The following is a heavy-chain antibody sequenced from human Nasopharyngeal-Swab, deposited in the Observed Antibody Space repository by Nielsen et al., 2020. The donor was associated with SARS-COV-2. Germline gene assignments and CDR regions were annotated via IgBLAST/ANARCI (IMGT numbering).Heavy chain of an antibody. D-gene: IGHD6-13*01. Sequence: ASVKVSCKASGYFFTDYYMHWVRQAPGQGLEWMGRINPYSGDTKYAQNFQGRVTVTRDTSINTVYVELSSLTSDDTAVYYCVRDDGDVPGITGSGPPGGFWGQGTRVIVSS. CDR2: INPYSGDT. J-gene: IGHJ4*02. CDR1: GYFFTDYY. V-gene: IGHV1-2*06. CDR3: VRDDGDVPGITGSGPPGGF.